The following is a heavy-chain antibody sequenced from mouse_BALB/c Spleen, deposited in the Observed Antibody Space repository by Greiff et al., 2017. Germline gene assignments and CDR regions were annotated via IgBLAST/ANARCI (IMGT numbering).Heavy chain of an antibody. J-gene: IGHJ2*01. V-gene: IGHV5-17*02. CDR1: GFTFSSFG. Sequence: EVKLVESGGGLVQPGGSRKLSCAASGFTFSSFGMHWVRQAPEKGLEWVAYISSGSSTIYYADTVKGRFTISRDNPKNTLFLQMTSLRSEDTAMYYCARGGYYGYDGDYCDYWGQGTTLTVSS. CDR3: ARGGYYGYDGDYCDY. CDR2: ISSGSSTI. D-gene: IGHD2-2*01.